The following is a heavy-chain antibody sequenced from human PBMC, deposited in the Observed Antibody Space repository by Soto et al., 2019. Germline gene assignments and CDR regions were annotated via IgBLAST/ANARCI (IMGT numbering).Heavy chain of an antibody. CDR2: ISGSGGST. CDR3: ARAHTYYYDISGYSKQSFHFDS. J-gene: IGHJ4*02. Sequence: GGSLRLSCAASGFTFSSYAMSWVRQAPGKGLEWVSAISGSGGSTYYADSVKGRFTISRDNSKNTLYLQMNSLRAEDTAVYFCARAHTYYYDISGYSKQSFHFDSWGQGTLVTVSS. V-gene: IGHV3-23*01. D-gene: IGHD3-22*01. CDR1: GFTFSSYA.